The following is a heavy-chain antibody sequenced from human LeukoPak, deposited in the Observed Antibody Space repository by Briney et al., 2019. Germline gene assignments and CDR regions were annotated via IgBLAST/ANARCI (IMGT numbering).Heavy chain of an antibody. CDR2: INTDGTAT. CDR3: VRDSTLSFDY. V-gene: IGHV3-74*01. Sequence: GSLRLSCAASGLTLSSYWMHWVRQAPGKGLVWVSHINTDGTATTYADSVKGRFTISRDNAKNTLYLQMNSLRAEDTAVYYCVRDSTLSFDYWGQGALVTVST. CDR1: GLTLSSYW. J-gene: IGHJ4*02.